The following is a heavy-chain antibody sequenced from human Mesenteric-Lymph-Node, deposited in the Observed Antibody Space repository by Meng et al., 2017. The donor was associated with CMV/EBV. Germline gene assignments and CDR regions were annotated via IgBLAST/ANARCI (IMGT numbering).Heavy chain of an antibody. D-gene: IGHD3-22*01. CDR1: GDSISNSTYY. CDR2: VHHSGTT. J-gene: IGHJ4*02. Sequence: QQQESGPGLVKPSETLSLSCIVSGDSISNSTYYWTWIRQPPGKGLEWIGSVHHSGTTYYNPSLKGRLTISVDTSANLFSLRLTTVTAADTATYYCARRGNYDSDYSEYWGQGTLVTVSS. V-gene: IGHV4-39*01. CDR3: ARRGNYDSDYSEY.